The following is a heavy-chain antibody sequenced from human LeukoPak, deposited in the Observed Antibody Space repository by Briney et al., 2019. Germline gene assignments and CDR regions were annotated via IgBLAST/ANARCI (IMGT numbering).Heavy chain of an antibody. CDR1: GYTFTGYY. Sequence: ASVKVSCKASGYTFTGYYMHWVRQAPGQGLEWMGWINPNSGGTNYAQKFQGRVTMTRDTSISTAYMELSRLRSDDTAVYYCARSDSDDYGGYFDYWGQGTLVTVSS. CDR2: INPNSGGT. J-gene: IGHJ4*02. V-gene: IGHV1-2*02. D-gene: IGHD4-23*01. CDR3: ARSDSDDYGGYFDY.